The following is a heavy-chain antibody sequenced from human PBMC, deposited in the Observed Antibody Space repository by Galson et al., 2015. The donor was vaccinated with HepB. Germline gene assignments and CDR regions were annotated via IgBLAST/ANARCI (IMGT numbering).Heavy chain of an antibody. CDR2: IYYSGST. D-gene: IGHD3-16*01. J-gene: IGHJ3*02. CDR3: ARHLYPYDYVWGNHGGAFEI. V-gene: IGHV4-39*01. Sequence: EPLYPTCTVSGCSISSSSYYWGWIRQPPGTGLEWIGSIYYSGSTEYNPSLKSRVTISVDTSKNHFPLKLSSVTAADTAVYYCARHLYPYDYVWGNHGGAFEIWGQGTMVTVSS. CDR1: GCSISSSSYY.